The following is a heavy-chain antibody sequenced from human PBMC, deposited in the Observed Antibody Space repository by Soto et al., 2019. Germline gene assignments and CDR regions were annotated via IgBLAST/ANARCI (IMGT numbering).Heavy chain of an antibody. CDR2: ISHRGNT. V-gene: IGHV4-34*01. J-gene: IGHJ4*02. D-gene: IGHD3-3*01. CDR3: AREWLRNVDS. Sequence: PSETLSLTCAVYGGSFSGYYWSWIRQSPGKGLEWIGEISHRGNTSYNPSLKSRVTMSVDRSKNQFSLKLSSVTAADTAVYYCAREWLRNVDSWGPGTLVTVSS. CDR1: GGSFSGYY.